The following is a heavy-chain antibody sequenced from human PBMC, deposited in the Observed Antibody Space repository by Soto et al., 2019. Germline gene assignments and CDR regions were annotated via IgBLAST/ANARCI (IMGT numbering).Heavy chain of an antibody. J-gene: IGHJ4*02. V-gene: IGHV1-18*01. CDR1: GYTFTSYG. CDR3: ARWGAYNCNDGFDY. D-gene: IGHD1-1*01. Sequence: ASVKVSCKASGYTFTSYGISWVRQAPGQGLEWMGWISAYNGNTNYAQKLQGRVTMPTHTYTSTAYMELRSLRSDDTAVYYCARWGAYNCNDGFDYWGQGALVTVSS. CDR2: ISAYNGNT.